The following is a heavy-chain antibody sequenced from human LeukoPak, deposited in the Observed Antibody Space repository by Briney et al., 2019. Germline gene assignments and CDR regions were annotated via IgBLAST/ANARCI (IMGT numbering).Heavy chain of an antibody. CDR1: GFTFSSYE. CDR2: ISSSGSTI. D-gene: IGHD1-26*01. J-gene: IGHJ3*02. Sequence: GGSLRLSCAASGFTFSSYEMNWVRQAPGKGLEWVSYISSSGSTIYYADSVKGRFTISRDNAKNSLYLQMNSLRAEDTAVYYCARDHGGSYYVPFAFDIWGQGTMVTVSS. CDR3: ARDHGGSYYVPFAFDI. V-gene: IGHV3-48*03.